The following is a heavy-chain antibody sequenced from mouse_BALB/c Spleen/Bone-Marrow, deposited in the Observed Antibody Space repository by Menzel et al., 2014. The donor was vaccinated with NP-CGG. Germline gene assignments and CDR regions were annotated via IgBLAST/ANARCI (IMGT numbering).Heavy chain of an antibody. Sequence: VQLQQSGAELVRPGASVKLSCKASGYSFTSXWXNWVXQRPXXGXXWXXXIHXXXSETRLNQKFKDKATLTVDKSSSTAYMQLSSPTSEDSAVYYCAREREITTVVAGDWYFDVWGAGTTVTVSS. CDR1: GYSFTSXW. V-gene: IGHV1-52*01. J-gene: IGHJ1*01. D-gene: IGHD1-1*01. CDR2: IHXXXSET. CDR3: AREREITTVVAGDWYFDV.